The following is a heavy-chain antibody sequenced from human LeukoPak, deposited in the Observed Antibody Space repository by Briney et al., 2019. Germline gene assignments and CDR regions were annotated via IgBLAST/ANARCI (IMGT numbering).Heavy chain of an antibody. CDR3: ARIYASGSFDWYFDV. CDR1: GGSFSGYY. V-gene: IGHV4-34*01. CDR2: INHSGNT. D-gene: IGHD3-10*01. Sequence: ETLSLTCAVHGGSFSGYYWSWIRQPPGKGLEWIGEINHSGNTYHNPSLKSRVTISVDTSKKQISLKVSSVTAADTAVYYCARIYASGSFDWYFDVWGRVRLVTVSS. J-gene: IGHJ2*01.